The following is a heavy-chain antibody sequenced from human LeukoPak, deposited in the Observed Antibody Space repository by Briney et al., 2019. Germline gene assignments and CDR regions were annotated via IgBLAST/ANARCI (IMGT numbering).Heavy chain of an antibody. Sequence: GGSLRLSCAASGITVSSNYMSWVRQAPGKGLQWVSVIYVDGSTYYPDSVKGRITISRDNSRNTLYLQMSSLRAEDTAVYYCARDLATRQRTGLYDSWGQGALVTVSS. D-gene: IGHD3-16*02. CDR1: GITVSSNY. V-gene: IGHV3-66*01. J-gene: IGHJ4*02. CDR3: ARDLATRQRTGLYDS. CDR2: IYVDGST.